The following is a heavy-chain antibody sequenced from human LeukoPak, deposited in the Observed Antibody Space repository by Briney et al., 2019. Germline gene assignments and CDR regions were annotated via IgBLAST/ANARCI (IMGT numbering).Heavy chain of an antibody. J-gene: IGHJ3*02. Sequence: SETLSLTCSVSGGSISSYYWSWIRQPAGKGLEWIGRIKNSGNTNYNPSLESRVTLSLDTSKNQFSLNLSSVTAADTAVYYCARHGSSSGWRPFDIWGQGTVVTVSS. CDR2: IKNSGNT. CDR1: GGSISSYY. D-gene: IGHD6-19*01. CDR3: ARHGSSSGWRPFDI. V-gene: IGHV4-4*07.